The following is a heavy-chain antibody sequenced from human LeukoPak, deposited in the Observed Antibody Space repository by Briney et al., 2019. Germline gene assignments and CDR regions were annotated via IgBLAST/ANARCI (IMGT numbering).Heavy chain of an antibody. V-gene: IGHV3-73*01. CDR3: TSNDFWSTY. Sequence: GGSLRLSCAASGFTFSGSSLQWVRQASGKGLEWLGRVRGKPNSYATAYAASVKSRFTISRDDSKNTAYLQMNSLKTEDTAVYYCTSNDFWSTYWGQGTLVTVSS. D-gene: IGHD3-3*01. J-gene: IGHJ4*02. CDR1: GFTFSGSS. CDR2: VRGKPNSYAT.